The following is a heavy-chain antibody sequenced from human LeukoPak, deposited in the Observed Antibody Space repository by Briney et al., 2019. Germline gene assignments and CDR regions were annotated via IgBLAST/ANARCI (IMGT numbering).Heavy chain of an antibody. CDR1: GFTFSSYW. CDR2: IKQDGSEK. Sequence: PGGSLRLSCAASGFTFSSYWMSWVRQAPGKGLEWVANIKQDGSEKYYVDSVKGRFTISRDNAKNSLYPQMNSLRAEDTAVYYCARDDTYYYDSSGYRPFDYWGQGTLVTASS. D-gene: IGHD3-22*01. CDR3: ARDDTYYYDSSGYRPFDY. V-gene: IGHV3-7*01. J-gene: IGHJ4*02.